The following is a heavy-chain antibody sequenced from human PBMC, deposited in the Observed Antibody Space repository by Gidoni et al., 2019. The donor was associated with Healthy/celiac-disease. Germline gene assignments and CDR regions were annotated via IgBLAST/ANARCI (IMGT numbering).Heavy chain of an antibody. V-gene: IGHV5-51*01. CDR3: ARLIVGTTGGDY. Sequence: EVQLVQSGAEGKKPGEALKISCKGSGYNFNSYWIGWVRQMPGKGLEWMGIIYPADSDTRYSQSFQGQVTISADKSISTAYLQWSSLKASDTAIYYCARLIVGTTGGDYWGQGTLVTVSS. CDR2: IYPADSDT. D-gene: IGHD1-26*01. J-gene: IGHJ4*02. CDR1: GYNFNSYW.